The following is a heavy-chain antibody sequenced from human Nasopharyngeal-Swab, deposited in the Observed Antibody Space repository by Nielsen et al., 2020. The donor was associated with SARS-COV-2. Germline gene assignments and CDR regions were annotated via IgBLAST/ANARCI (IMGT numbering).Heavy chain of an antibody. CDR3: TRRNDC. V-gene: IGHV3-53*01. J-gene: IGHJ4*02. CDR2: MFSDGSA. CDR1: GFTVSSSY. Sequence: GGSLRLSCAASGFTVSSSYMSWVRQAPGKGLEWISLMFSDGSAYYAGSVEGRFTVSRDESRNTLYLQMNNLRAEDTAVYYCTRRNDCWGQGTLVTVSS.